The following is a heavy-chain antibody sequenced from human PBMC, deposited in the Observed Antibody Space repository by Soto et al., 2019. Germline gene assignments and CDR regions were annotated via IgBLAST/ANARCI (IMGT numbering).Heavy chain of an antibody. J-gene: IGHJ4*02. CDR1: GGSMRNYF. Sequence: SETLSLTCTVSGGSMRNYFWTWIRQPTGKGLEWIGYIHYSGTTSFFPSYNPSLRSRVTISEDTSKNQFSLQLLSVHTADTAVYFCAAGEASSRNLAPYYLDFWGQGTLVTVSS. CDR3: AAGEASSRNLAPYYLDF. V-gene: IGHV4-59*01. CDR2: IHYSGTT. D-gene: IGHD6-13*01.